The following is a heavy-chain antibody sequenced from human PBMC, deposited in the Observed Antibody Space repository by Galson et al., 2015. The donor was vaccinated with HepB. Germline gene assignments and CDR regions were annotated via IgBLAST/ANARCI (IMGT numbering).Heavy chain of an antibody. D-gene: IGHD2-21*01. CDR1: GYTFTSYG. V-gene: IGHV1-18*01. J-gene: IGHJ6*02. CDR2: ISAYNGNT. CDR3: ARTKLLRAYYYYGMDV. Sequence: SVKVSCKASGYTFTSYGISWVRQAPGQGLEWMGWISAYNGNTNYAQKLQGRVTMTTDTSTSTAYMELRSLRSDDTAVYYCARTKLLRAYYYYGMDVWGQGTTVTVSS.